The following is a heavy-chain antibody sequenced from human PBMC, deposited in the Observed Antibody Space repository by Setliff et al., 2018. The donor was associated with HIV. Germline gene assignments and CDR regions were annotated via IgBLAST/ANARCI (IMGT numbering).Heavy chain of an antibody. J-gene: IGHJ4*02. CDR3: ARVALAGMSARPFYFDY. V-gene: IGHV4-31*03. D-gene: IGHD6-6*01. Sequence: LSLTCTVSGGTVNSGGYYWSWIRQHPGKGLEWIGFIYHRGNTHYNSSLKSRLTISVDTSKNQFSLKLNSVTAADTAVYFCARVALAGMSARPFYFDYWGQGALVTVSS. CDR2: IYHRGNT. CDR1: GGTVNSGGYY.